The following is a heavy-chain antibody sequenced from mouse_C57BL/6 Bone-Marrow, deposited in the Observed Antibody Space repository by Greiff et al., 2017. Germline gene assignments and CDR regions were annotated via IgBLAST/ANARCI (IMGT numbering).Heavy chain of an antibody. CDR1: GYTFTSYW. D-gene: IGHD3-3*01. CDR3: ARALGDY. Sequence: QVQLQQSGAELVKPGASVKMSCKASGYTFTSYWITWVKQRPGQGLEWIGARYPGSGSTNYNEKFKSKATLTVGTSSRTASMQLSSLTSEDSAVYYCARALGDYWGQGTTLTVSS. J-gene: IGHJ2*01. CDR2: RYPGSGST. V-gene: IGHV1-55*01.